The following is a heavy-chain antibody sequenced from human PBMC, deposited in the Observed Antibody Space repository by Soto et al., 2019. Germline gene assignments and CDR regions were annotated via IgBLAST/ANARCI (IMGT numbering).Heavy chain of an antibody. CDR2: ISSSGSTI. CDR3: AFFAPDGYTGASFDY. J-gene: IGHJ4*02. Sequence: EVQLVESGGGLVQPGGSLRLSCAASGFTFSSYEMNWVRQAPGKGLEWVSYISSSGSTIYYADSVKGRFTISRDNAKNALYLQMNSLRAEDTAVYYCAFFAPDGYTGASFDYWGQGTLVTVSS. V-gene: IGHV3-48*03. D-gene: IGHD5-12*01. CDR1: GFTFSSYE.